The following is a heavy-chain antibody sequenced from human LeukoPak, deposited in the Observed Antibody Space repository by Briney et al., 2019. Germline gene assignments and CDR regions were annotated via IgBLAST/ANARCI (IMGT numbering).Heavy chain of an antibody. CDR2: ISSSGSAI. D-gene: IGHD1-26*01. V-gene: IGHV3-48*03. CDR1: GFTFSSYE. CDR3: AKDPSIVEPTPSGR. J-gene: IGHJ4*02. Sequence: GGSLRLSCAASGFTFSSYEMNWVRQAPGKGLEWVSYISSSGSAIYYADSVKGRFTISRDNSKNTVYMQMNSLRAEDTAVYYCAKDPSIVEPTPSGRGGQGTLVTVSS.